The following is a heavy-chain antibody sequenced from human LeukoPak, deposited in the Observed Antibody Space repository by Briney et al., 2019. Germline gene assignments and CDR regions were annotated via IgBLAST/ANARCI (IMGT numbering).Heavy chain of an antibody. V-gene: IGHV3-15*07. Sequence: GGSLRLSCAASGFTFSDHYMDWVRQAPGKGLEWVGRIKSKTDGGTTDYAAPVKGRFTISRDDSKNTLYLQMNSLKTEDTAVYYCTTRSDRDYYDSSGYSNDYWGQGTLVTVSS. CDR2: IKSKTDGGTT. CDR3: TTRSDRDYYDSSGYSNDY. J-gene: IGHJ4*02. D-gene: IGHD3-22*01. CDR1: GFTFSDHY.